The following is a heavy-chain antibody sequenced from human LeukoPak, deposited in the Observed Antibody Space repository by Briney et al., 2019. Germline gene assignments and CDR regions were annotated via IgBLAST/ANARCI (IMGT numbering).Heavy chain of an antibody. Sequence: GGSLRLSCAASGFSFSSYAMNWVRQAPGKGLEWVSSISSSSSDIYYADSVKGRFTISRDDAKNSLYLHMNSLRAEDTALYYCARDQRLLNWGQGTLVTVSS. CDR2: ISSSSSDI. CDR1: GFSFSSYA. D-gene: IGHD2-21*02. CDR3: ARDQRLLN. V-gene: IGHV3-21*01. J-gene: IGHJ4*02.